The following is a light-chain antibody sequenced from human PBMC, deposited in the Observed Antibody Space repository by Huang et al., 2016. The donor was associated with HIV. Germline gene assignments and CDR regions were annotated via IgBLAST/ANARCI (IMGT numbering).Light chain of an antibody. CDR3: QNSQT. Sequence: DIQMTQSPSSLSASVGDRVTIPCRASQGISNYLAWYQQTVGKVPKLLMYAASTLQSGVPSRFSGSGSGTDFTLTISSLQPEDVANYYCQNSQTFGQGTKVEIK. CDR2: AAS. V-gene: IGKV1-27*01. J-gene: IGKJ1*01. CDR1: QGISNY.